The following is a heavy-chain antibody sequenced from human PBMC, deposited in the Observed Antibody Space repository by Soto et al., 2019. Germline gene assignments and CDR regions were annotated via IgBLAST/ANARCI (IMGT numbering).Heavy chain of an antibody. CDR1: GGSISSSSYY. CDR2: IYYSGST. V-gene: IGHV4-39*01. CDR3: ASRNGAVPRPNGAFDI. D-gene: IGHD1-1*01. J-gene: IGHJ3*02. Sequence: NPSETLSLTCTVSGGSISSSSYYWGWIRQPPGKGLEWIGSIYYSGSTYYNPSLKSRVTISVDTSKNQFSLKLSSVTAADTAVYYCASRNGAVPRPNGAFDIWGQGTMVTVSS.